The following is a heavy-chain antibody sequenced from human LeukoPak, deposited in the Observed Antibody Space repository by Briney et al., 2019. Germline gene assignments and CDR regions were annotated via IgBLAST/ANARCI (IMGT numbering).Heavy chain of an antibody. J-gene: IGHJ6*03. CDR1: GFTFSNYA. CDR2: ISGSGGST. Sequence: GGSLRLSCAASGFTFSNYAMSWVRQAPGKGLEWVSAISGSGGSTYYADSVKGRFTISRDNSKNTLYLQMNSLRAEDTAVYYCAKVTGTTFHYYYYMDVWGKGTTVTVSS. D-gene: IGHD1-7*01. V-gene: IGHV3-23*01. CDR3: AKVTGTTFHYYYYMDV.